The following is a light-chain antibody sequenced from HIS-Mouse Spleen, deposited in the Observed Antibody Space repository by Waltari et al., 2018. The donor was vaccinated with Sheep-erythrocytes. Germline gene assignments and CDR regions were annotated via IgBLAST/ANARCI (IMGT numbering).Light chain of an antibody. J-gene: IGKJ4*01. V-gene: IGKV3-11*01. Sequence: IVLTQSPATPAFAPGDRATLSCRASQSVSSYLAWYQQKPGQAPRLLIYDASNSATGIPARFSGSGSGTDFTLTISSLEPEDFAVYYCQQRSNWLTFGGGTKVEIK. CDR2: DAS. CDR3: QQRSNWLT. CDR1: QSVSSY.